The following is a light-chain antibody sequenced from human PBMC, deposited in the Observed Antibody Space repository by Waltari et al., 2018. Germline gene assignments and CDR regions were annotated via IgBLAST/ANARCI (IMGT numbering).Light chain of an antibody. J-gene: IGLJ2*01. Sequence: QSALTQPASVSGSPGQSITISCTGTSSDVGGYNHDSWYLQHPAKAPKLLIYDVYYRPSRFSNRFSGSKSGNTASLTISGLQAEDEAVYYCSSYTSSSTVIFGGGTKLTVL. CDR1: SSDVGGYNH. CDR3: SSYTSSSTVI. V-gene: IGLV2-14*03. CDR2: DVY.